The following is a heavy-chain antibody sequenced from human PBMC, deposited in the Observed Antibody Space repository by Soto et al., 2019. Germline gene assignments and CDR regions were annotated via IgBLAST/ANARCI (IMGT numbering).Heavy chain of an antibody. Sequence: QVQLVESGGGVVQPGRSLRLSCAASGFVFSSYGMHWVRQAPGKGLEWVAVIWYDGSNKYYADSVKGRFTISRDNSKNTLYLQLISLRAEDTSVYYCASHVDADYWGQGTLVTVSS. CDR1: GFVFSSYG. CDR2: IWYDGSNK. CDR3: ASHVDADY. D-gene: IGHD5-12*01. V-gene: IGHV3-33*01. J-gene: IGHJ4*02.